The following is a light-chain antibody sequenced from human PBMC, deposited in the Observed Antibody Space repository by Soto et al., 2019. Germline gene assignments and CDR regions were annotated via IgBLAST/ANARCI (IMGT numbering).Light chain of an antibody. J-gene: IGLJ3*02. CDR2: DVS. V-gene: IGLV2-14*01. Sequence: QSALTQPASVSGSPGQSITISCTGTSSDVGGYNYVSWYQQHPGKAPKLMIYDVSNRPSGVSNRFSGSKSGNTGSLTISGLQAEDEADYYCSSYTSSSIWVFGGGTKLTVL. CDR1: SSDVGGYNY. CDR3: SSYTSSSIWV.